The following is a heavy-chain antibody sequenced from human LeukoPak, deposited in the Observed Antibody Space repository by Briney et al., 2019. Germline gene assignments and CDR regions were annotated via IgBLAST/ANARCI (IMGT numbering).Heavy chain of an antibody. CDR2: IYYSGST. V-gene: IGHV4-39*07. J-gene: IGHJ5*02. D-gene: IGHD6-13*01. Sequence: PSETLSLTCTVSGGSISSSSYYWGWIRQPPGKGLEWIGIIYYSGSTYYNPSLKSRVTISVDTSKNQFSLKLSSVTAADTAVYYCARDVEAAAGNHYNWFDPWGQGTLVTVSS. CDR1: GGSISSSSYY. CDR3: ARDVEAAAGNHYNWFDP.